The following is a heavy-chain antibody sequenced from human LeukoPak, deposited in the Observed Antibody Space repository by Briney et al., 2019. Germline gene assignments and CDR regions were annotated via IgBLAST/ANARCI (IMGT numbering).Heavy chain of an antibody. CDR2: ISYDGSNK. CDR3: AKDLNADYYDSSGYIDY. D-gene: IGHD3-22*01. V-gene: IGHV3-30*18. CDR1: GFTFSSYG. J-gene: IGHJ4*02. Sequence: GSLRLSCAASGFTFSSYGMHWVRQAPGKGLEWVAVISYDGSNKYYADSVKGRFTISRDNSKNTLYLQMNSLRAEDTAVYYCAKDLNADYYDSSGYIDYSGQGTLVTVSS.